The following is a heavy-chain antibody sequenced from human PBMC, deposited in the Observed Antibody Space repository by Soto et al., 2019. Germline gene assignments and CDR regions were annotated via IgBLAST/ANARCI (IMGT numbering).Heavy chain of an antibody. CDR2: INHSGST. D-gene: IGHD3-10*01. V-gene: IGHV4-34*01. CDR1: GGSFSGYY. J-gene: IGHJ4*02. CDR3: ARGRVGGFDY. Sequence: PSETLSLTCAVYGGSFSGYYWSWIRQPPGKGLEWIGEINHSGSTNYNPSLKSRVTISVDTSKNQFSLNLSSVTAADTAVYYCARGRVGGFDYWGQGTLVTVSS.